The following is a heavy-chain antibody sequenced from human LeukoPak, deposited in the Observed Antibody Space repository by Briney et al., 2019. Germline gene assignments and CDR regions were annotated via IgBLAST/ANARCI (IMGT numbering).Heavy chain of an antibody. CDR2: IKNKNESGTT. CDR1: GFTFSNAW. CDR3: STNDAFDI. Sequence: GGALRLSCAASGFTFSNAWMNWVRQAPGKGLEGGCRIKNKNESGTTDYAAPVNGRFNIPRDDSKNTLLLQMTSLKTEDTALYCCSTNDAFDIWGQGTMVPVSS. J-gene: IGHJ3*02. V-gene: IGHV3-15*01.